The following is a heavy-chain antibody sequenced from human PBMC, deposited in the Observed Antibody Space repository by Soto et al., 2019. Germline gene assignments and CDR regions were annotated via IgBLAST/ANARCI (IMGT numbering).Heavy chain of an antibody. CDR2: ISGSGGST. CDR1: GFTFSSYA. CDR3: ANHPLRFLESQPYYYMDV. V-gene: IGHV3-23*01. D-gene: IGHD3-3*01. J-gene: IGHJ6*03. Sequence: GGSLRLSCAASGFTFSSYAMSWVRQAPGKGLEWVSAISGSGGSTYYADSVKGRFTISRDNSKNTLYLQMNSLRAEDTAVYYCANHPLRFLESQPYYYMDVWGKGTTVTVSS.